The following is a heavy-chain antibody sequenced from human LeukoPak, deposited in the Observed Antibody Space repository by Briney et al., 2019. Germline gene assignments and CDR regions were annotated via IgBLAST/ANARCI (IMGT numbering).Heavy chain of an antibody. CDR3: VKASFSGYDRDPIDY. Sequence: GGSLRLSCAASGFTFSSIAMSWVRQAPDKGLEWVSTISGSGGGTYYADSVKGRFTISRDDSKNTLYLQMSSLRAEDTAVYYCVKASFSGYDRDPIDYWGQGTLVTVSS. CDR2: ISGSGGGT. V-gene: IGHV3-23*01. J-gene: IGHJ4*02. CDR1: GFTFSSIA. D-gene: IGHD5-12*01.